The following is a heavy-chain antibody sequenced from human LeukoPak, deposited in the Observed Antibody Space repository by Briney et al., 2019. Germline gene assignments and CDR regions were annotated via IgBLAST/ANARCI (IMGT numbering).Heavy chain of an antibody. Sequence: ASVKVSCKASGGTFSSYAISWVRQAPGQGLEWMGGIIPIFGTANYAQKFQGRVTITADGSTSTAYMELSSLRSEDTAVYYCARVAHDYSNYAGYMDVWGQGTTVTVSS. CDR1: GGTFSSYA. CDR2: IIPIFGTA. D-gene: IGHD4-11*01. CDR3: ARVAHDYSNYAGYMDV. V-gene: IGHV1-69*13. J-gene: IGHJ6*02.